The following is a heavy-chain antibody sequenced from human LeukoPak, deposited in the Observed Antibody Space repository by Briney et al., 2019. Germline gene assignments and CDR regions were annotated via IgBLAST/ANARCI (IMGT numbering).Heavy chain of an antibody. D-gene: IGHD2-15*01. CDR1: GYTFTSYD. CDR3: ARDIVVVVPYGMDV. J-gene: IGHJ6*02. V-gene: IGHV1-8*01. CDR2: MNPNSGNT. Sequence: ASVKVSCKASGYTFTSYDINWVRQATGQGLEWMGWMNPNSGNTGYAQKFQGRVTMTRNTSISTAYMEQSSLRSEDTAVYYCARDIVVVVPYGMDVWGQGTTVTVSS.